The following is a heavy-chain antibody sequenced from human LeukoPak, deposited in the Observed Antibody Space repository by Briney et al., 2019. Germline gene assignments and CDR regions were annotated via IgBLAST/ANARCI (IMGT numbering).Heavy chain of an antibody. CDR1: GGSFSGYY. Sequence: SETLSLTCAVYGGSFSGYYWSWIRQPPGKGLEWIGEINHSGSTNYNPSLKSRVTISVDTSKNQFSLKLSSVTAADTAVYYCARLGKTWIQLWSWFDPWGQGTLVTVSS. J-gene: IGHJ5*02. V-gene: IGHV4-34*01. CDR2: INHSGST. D-gene: IGHD5-18*01. CDR3: ARLGKTWIQLWSWFDP.